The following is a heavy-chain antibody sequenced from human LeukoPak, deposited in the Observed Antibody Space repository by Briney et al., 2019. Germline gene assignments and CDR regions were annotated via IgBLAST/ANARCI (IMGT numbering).Heavy chain of an antibody. CDR3: ATGPLSIVGATHWFDP. J-gene: IGHJ5*02. CDR2: ISSSSSYI. V-gene: IGHV3-21*01. Sequence: PGGSLRLSCAASGFTFSSYSMNWVRQAPGKGLEWVSSISSSSSYIYYADSVKGRFTISRDNAKNSLYLQMNSLRAEDTAVYYCATGPLSIVGATHWFDPWGQGTLVTVSS. CDR1: GFTFSSYS. D-gene: IGHD1-26*01.